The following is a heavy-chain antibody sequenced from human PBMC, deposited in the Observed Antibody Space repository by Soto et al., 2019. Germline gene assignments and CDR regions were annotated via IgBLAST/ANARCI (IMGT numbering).Heavy chain of an antibody. Sequence: GASVKVSCKASGYTFTGYYMHWVRQAPGQGLEWMGWINPNSGGTNYAQKFQGWVTMTRDTSISTAYMELSRLRSDDTAVYYCARASSSSSEDFDYWGQGTLVTVSS. V-gene: IGHV1-2*04. CDR2: INPNSGGT. CDR3: ARASSSSSEDFDY. CDR1: GYTFTGYY. D-gene: IGHD6-6*01. J-gene: IGHJ4*02.